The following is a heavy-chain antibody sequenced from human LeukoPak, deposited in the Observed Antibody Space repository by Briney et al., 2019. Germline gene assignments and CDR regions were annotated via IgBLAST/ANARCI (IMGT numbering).Heavy chain of an antibody. J-gene: IGHJ5*02. CDR3: ARGATYCGGDCYPRWFDP. D-gene: IGHD2-21*02. CDR2: ISSSGST. Sequence: PSQTLSLTCTVSGGSISNGPYYWTWIRQHPGKGLEWIVYISSSGSTYYNPSRNSRVTILVDTSKKQFSLKLSSVTAADTAVYYCARGATYCGGDCYPRWFDPWGQGTLVTVSS. V-gene: IGHV4-31*03. CDR1: GGSISNGPYY.